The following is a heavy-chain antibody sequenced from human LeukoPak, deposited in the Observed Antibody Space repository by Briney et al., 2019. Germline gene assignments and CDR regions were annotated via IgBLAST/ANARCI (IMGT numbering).Heavy chain of an antibody. D-gene: IGHD3-10*01. V-gene: IGHV4-39*02. CDR2: SYYSGST. CDR1: GGSISSSSYY. J-gene: IGHJ6*02. Sequence: SETLSLTCTVSGGSISSSSYYWGWIRPPPGMGLDWIGSSYYSGSTYYNPSLKSRATISVDTSKNQFSLKLSSVTAADTAVYYCAREKEGWFGEFLYGMDVWGQGTTVTVSS. CDR3: AREKEGWFGEFLYGMDV.